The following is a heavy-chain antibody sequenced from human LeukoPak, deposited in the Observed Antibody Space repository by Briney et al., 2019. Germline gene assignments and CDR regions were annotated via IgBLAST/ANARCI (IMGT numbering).Heavy chain of an antibody. CDR3: ARVENYGDYVGWFDP. D-gene: IGHD4-17*01. CDR1: GGSISSYY. CDR2: IYYSGST. V-gene: IGHV4-59*01. J-gene: IGHJ5*02. Sequence: PSETLPLTCTVSGGSISSYYWSWIRQPPGKGLEWIGYIYYSGSTNYNPSLKSRVTISVDTSKNQFSLKLSSVTAADTAVYYCARVENYGDYVGWFDPWGQGTLVTVSS.